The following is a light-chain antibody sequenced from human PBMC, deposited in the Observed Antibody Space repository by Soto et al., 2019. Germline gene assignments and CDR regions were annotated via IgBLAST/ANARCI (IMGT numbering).Light chain of an antibody. Sequence: ALTQPPSVSGSPGQSVTISCTGTSTDFVGYNRVSWYQQPPGTAPKLMIYEVSKRPSGVPDRFSGSKSGNTASLTISGLQAADEADYYCSLYTSENAYVFGNGTKVTVL. V-gene: IGLV2-18*01. CDR2: EVS. CDR1: STDFVGYNR. CDR3: SLYTSENAYV. J-gene: IGLJ1*01.